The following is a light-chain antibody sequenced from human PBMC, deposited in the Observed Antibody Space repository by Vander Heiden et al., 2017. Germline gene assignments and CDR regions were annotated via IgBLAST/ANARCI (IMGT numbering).Light chain of an antibody. V-gene: IGLV1-40*01. CDR1: SPNPGAGYP. CDR3: QSYDSSLSGPVV. J-gene: IGLJ2*01. Sequence: QPVLTQPPSVSGAPGQRVPLPRTRTSPNPGAGYPVHWYQQLPGTAPKLLIYANFNRPSGVPDRFSGSKSGTSASLAVTGLQAEDEGDYYCQSYDSSLSGPVVFGGGTKLTVL. CDR2: ANF.